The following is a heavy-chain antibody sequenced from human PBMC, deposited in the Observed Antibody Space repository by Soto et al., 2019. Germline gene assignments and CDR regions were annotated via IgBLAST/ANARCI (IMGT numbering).Heavy chain of an antibody. D-gene: IGHD1-1*01. V-gene: IGHV3-21*01. CDR1: GFSFTLYT. CDR3: ARDLKGEEDQLTPIYFDY. CDR2: ISSRGSST. J-gene: IGHJ4*02. Sequence: LRLSCEASGFSFTLYTMNWVRQAPGTGLEWVSSISSRGSSTYYAESVRGRFTISRDNAKNSLYLHMNSLRAEDTSVYYCARDLKGEEDQLTPIYFDYWGQGSLVTVSS.